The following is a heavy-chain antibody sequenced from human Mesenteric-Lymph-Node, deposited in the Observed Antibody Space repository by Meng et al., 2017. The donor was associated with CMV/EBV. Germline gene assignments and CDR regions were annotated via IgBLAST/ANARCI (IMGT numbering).Heavy chain of an antibody. D-gene: IGHD3-9*01. V-gene: IGHV3-21*01. CDR2: ISSSSSYI. Sequence: GGSLRLSCAASGFTFSSYSMNWVRQAPGKGLEWVSSISSSSSYIYYADSVKGRFTISRDNSRTTLYLQMNSLRAEDTAVYYCARLEPYYDISTGYFQYYFDQWGQGTLVTVSS. CDR1: GFTFSSYS. J-gene: IGHJ4*02. CDR3: ARLEPYYDISTGYFQYYFDQ.